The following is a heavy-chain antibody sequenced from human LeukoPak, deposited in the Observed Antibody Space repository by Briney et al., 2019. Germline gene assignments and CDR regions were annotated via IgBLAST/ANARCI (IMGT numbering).Heavy chain of an antibody. CDR1: GYSISSGYY. Sequence: PSETLSLTCAVSGYSISSGYYWGWIRQPPEKGLEWIGSIYHSGSTYYNPSLKSRVTISVDTSKNQFSLKLSSVTAADTAVYYCASSGVVVPAVDFDYWGQGTLVTVSS. J-gene: IGHJ4*02. CDR3: ASSGVVVPAVDFDY. V-gene: IGHV4-38-2*01. CDR2: IYHSGST. D-gene: IGHD2-2*01.